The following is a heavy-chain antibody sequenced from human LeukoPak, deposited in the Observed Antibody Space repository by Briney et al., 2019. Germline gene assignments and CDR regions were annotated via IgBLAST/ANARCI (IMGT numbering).Heavy chain of an antibody. J-gene: IGHJ4*02. CDR2: IYSSGSP. CDR1: GGSITSDY. V-gene: IGHV4-4*07. D-gene: IGHD5-24*01. CDR3: ARDPDGYIDY. Sequence: SETLSLTCTVSGGSITSDYWSWLRQPAGEGLEWIGRIYSSGSPSYNPSLKSRVTMSVDTSKNKFSLKVTSVTAADTAVYYCARDPDGYIDYWGQGTLVTVSS.